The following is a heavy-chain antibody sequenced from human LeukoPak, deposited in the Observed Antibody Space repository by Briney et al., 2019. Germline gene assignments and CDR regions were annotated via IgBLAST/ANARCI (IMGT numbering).Heavy chain of an antibody. V-gene: IGHV4-59*01. CDR1: GGSISSYY. Sequence: SESLSLTCTVSGGSISSYYWSWIRQPPGKGLEWIGYIYYSGSTSYNPSLKSRVTISVDTSKKQFSLKLSSVTAADTAFYYCARYIVSYPHDAFDIWGQGTMVTVSS. CDR2: IYYSGST. D-gene: IGHD1-26*01. CDR3: ARYIVSYPHDAFDI. J-gene: IGHJ3*02.